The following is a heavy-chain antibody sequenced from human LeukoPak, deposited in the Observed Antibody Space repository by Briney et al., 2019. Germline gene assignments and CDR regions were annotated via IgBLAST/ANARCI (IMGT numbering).Heavy chain of an antibody. V-gene: IGHV3-66*01. Sequence: GGSLRLSCAASGFTFNSYATNWVRQAPGKGLEWVSVIYSGGSTYYADSVKGRFTISRDNSKNTLYLQMNSLRAEDTAVYYCARGPSGTFPPDFDYWGQGTLVTVSS. J-gene: IGHJ4*02. CDR2: IYSGGST. CDR1: GFTFNSYA. CDR3: ARGPSGTFPPDFDY. D-gene: IGHD6-13*01.